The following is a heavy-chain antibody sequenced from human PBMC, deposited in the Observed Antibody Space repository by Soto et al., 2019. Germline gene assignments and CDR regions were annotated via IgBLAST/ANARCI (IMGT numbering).Heavy chain of an antibody. CDR3: AREAGLTWDPGLGEY. CDR2: ISSSSSYT. Sequence: QVQLVESGGGLVKPGGSLRLSCAASGFTFSDYYMSWIRQAPGKGLEWVSYISSSSSYTNYADSVKGRFTISRDNAKNSLYLQMNSLRAEDTAVYYCAREAGLTWDPGLGEYWGQGTLVTVSS. V-gene: IGHV3-11*06. D-gene: IGHD1-26*01. CDR1: GFTFSDYY. J-gene: IGHJ4*02.